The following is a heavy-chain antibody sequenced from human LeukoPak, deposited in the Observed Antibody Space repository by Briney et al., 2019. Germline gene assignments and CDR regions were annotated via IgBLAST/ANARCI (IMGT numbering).Heavy chain of an antibody. D-gene: IGHD2-2*02. V-gene: IGHV3-74*01. CDR1: GFTFSSYW. CDR3: ARAIHDTGAFDI. CDR2: INSDGSST. J-gene: IGHJ3*02. Sequence: SGGSLRLSCAASGFTFSSYWMHWVRQAPGKGLVWVSRINSDGSSTSYADSVKGRFTISRDNAKNTLYLQMNSLRAEDTAVYYCARAIHDTGAFDIWGQGTMVTVSS.